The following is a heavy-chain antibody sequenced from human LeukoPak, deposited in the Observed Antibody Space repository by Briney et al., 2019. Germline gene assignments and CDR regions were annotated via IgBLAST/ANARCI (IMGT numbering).Heavy chain of an antibody. CDR2: ISSSGSTI. D-gene: IGHD3-10*01. Sequence: PGGSLRLSCAASGFTFSSYEMNWVRQAPGKGLEWVSYISSSGSTIYYADSVKGRFTISRDNAKNSLYLQMNSLRAEDTAVYYCARPHSMVRGLGGLDVWGKGTTVTVSS. CDR1: GFTFSSYE. CDR3: ARPHSMVRGLGGLDV. V-gene: IGHV3-48*03. J-gene: IGHJ6*04.